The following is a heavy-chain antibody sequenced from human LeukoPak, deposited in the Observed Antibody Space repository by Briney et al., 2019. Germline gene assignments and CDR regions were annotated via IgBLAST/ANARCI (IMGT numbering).Heavy chain of an antibody. D-gene: IGHD6-13*01. CDR2: INHSGST. CDR3: ARGRGSSSWMYFDY. V-gene: IGHV4-34*01. Sequence: SETLSLTCAVYGGSFSGYYWSWIRQPPGKGLEWIGEINHSGSTNYNPSLKSRVTISVDTSKNQFSLKLGSVTAADTAVYYCARGRGSSSWMYFDYWGQGTLVTVSS. J-gene: IGHJ4*02. CDR1: GGSFSGYY.